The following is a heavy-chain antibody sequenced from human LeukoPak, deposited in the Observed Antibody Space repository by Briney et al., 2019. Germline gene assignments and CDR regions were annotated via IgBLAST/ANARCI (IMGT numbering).Heavy chain of an antibody. CDR1: GFTFSIFW. V-gene: IGHV3-7*01. D-gene: IGHD3-22*01. Sequence: AGGSLRLSCAASGFTFSIFWMSWVRQAPGKGLEWVANIKQDGGAKYYVDSVKGRFTISRDNARNSLYLEMNNLRAEDTAIYYCATSYDSSGNNWGQGTLVAVSS. CDR3: ATSYDSSGNN. CDR2: IKQDGGAK. J-gene: IGHJ1*01.